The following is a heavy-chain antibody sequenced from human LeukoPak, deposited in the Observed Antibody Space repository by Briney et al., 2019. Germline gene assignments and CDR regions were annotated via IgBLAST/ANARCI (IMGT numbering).Heavy chain of an antibody. V-gene: IGHV1-24*01. CDR1: GYTLTELS. J-gene: IGHJ5*02. CDR2: FDPEDGET. CDR3: ATNGFSLRFGAFDP. D-gene: IGHD5-12*01. Sequence: GASVKVSCKVSGYTLTELSMHWVRQAPGKGLEWMGGFDPEDGETIYAQKFQGRVTMTEDTSTDTAYMELSSLRSEDTAVYYCATNGFSLRFGAFDPWGQGTLVTVSS.